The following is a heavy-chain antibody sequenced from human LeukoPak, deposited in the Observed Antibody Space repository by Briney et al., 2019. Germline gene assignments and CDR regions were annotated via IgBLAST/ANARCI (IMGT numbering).Heavy chain of an antibody. V-gene: IGHV5-10-1*01. J-gene: IGHJ3*02. D-gene: IGHD2-2*01. Sequence: GEPLKISCKGSGYSFTSYWISWVRQMPGKGLEWMGRITPSDSYTNYSPSFQGHVTISADKSISTAYLQWSSLKASDTAMYYCARLVRYCSSTSCYVHTFDIWGQGTMVTVSS. CDR2: ITPSDSYT. CDR3: ARLVRYCSSTSCYVHTFDI. CDR1: GYSFTSYW.